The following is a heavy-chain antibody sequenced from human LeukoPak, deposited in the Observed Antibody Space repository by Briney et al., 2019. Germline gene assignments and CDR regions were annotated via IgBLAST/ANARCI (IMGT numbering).Heavy chain of an antibody. Sequence: PSETLSLTCTHSDGSISSNSYFWGWIRQPPGMRLEWVGNIYYIGSTFYHQSLKSRVTISVDTSKSQFSLKLSAVTAADTAVYYCSRSVTASYYFYGMDVRGQGTTVTVSS. CDR2: IYYIGST. D-gene: IGHD5-18*01. CDR3: SRSVTASYYFYGMDV. V-gene: IGHV4-39*01. CDR1: DGSISSNSYF. J-gene: IGHJ6*02.